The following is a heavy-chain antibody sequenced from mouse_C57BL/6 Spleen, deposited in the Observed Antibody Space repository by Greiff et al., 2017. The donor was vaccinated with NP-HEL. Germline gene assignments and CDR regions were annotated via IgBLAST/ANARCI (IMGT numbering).Heavy chain of an antibody. CDR1: GYSFTDYN. CDR2: INPNYGTT. J-gene: IGHJ1*03. D-gene: IGHD1-1*01. V-gene: IGHV1-39*01. CDR3: ARGNSYSGSSYWYFDV. Sequence: EVQLQQSGPELVKPGASVKISCKASGYSFTDYNMNWVKQSNGKSLEWIGVINPNYGTTSYTQKFKGKATLTVDQSSSAAYMQLNSLTSEDSAVYYCARGNSYSGSSYWYFDVWGTGTTVTVSS.